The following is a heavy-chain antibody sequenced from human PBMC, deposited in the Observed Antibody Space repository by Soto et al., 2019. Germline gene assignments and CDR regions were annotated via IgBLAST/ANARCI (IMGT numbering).Heavy chain of an antibody. Sequence: EVQLLDSGGGLVQPGGSLRLSCAASGFMFSCCAMSWVRQAPGKGLEGVSTIHGDGDYSHYTDSVEGRFTISRDNSRNSLYLQMNCLRGDVTAVYCCAKNRGGGGYTIWSCAVWGRGTLVTVSS. V-gene: IGHV3-23*01. CDR3: AKNRGGGGYTIWSCAV. J-gene: IGHJ2*01. CDR1: GFMFSCCA. CDR2: IHGDGDYS. D-gene: IGHD2-2*02.